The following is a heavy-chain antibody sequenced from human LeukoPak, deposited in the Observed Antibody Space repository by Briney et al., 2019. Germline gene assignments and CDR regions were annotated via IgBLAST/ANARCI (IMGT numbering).Heavy chain of an antibody. Sequence: ASVKVSCRTSGYTFTSYGISWVRQAPGQGLEWMGWISTYNGNTKYAQRLQGRVTMTTDTSTSTAYMELKSLRFDDTAVYYCARPYLGNAFDIWGQGTMVTVSS. CDR3: ARPYLGNAFDI. CDR2: ISTYNGNT. CDR1: GYTFTSYG. V-gene: IGHV1-18*01. J-gene: IGHJ3*02. D-gene: IGHD7-27*01.